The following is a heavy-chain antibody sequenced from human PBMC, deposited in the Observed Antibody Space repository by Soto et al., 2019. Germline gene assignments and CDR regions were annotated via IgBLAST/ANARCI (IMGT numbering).Heavy chain of an antibody. CDR3: ARERRGSYGYYYGMDV. J-gene: IGHJ6*02. V-gene: IGHV1-69*13. CDR2: IIPIFGTA. D-gene: IGHD5-18*01. Sequence: ASVKVSCKASGVTFSSYAISWVRQAPGQGLEWMGGIIPIFGTANYAQKFQGRVTITADESTSTAYMELSSLRSEDTAVYYCARERRGSYGYYYGMDVWGQGTTVTVSS. CDR1: GVTFSSYA.